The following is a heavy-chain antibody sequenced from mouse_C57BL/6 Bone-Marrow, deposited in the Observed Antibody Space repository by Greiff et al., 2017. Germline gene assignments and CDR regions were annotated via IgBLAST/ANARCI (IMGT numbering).Heavy chain of an antibody. CDR1: GFNIKDDY. CDR3: STGGYGTWFAY. CDR2: IDPENGDT. V-gene: IGHV14-4*01. J-gene: IGHJ3*01. Sequence: VQLKESGAELVRPGASVKLSCTASGFNIKDDYMHWVKQRPEQGLEWIGWIDPENGDTEYASKFQGKATIPADTSSNTAYLQLSSLPSEDTAVDYCSTGGYGTWFAYWGQGTLVTVSA. D-gene: IGHD2-1*01.